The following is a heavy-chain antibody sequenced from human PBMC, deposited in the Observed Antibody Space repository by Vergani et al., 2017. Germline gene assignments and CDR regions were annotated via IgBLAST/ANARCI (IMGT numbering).Heavy chain of an antibody. D-gene: IGHD2-2*01. J-gene: IGHJ4*02. CDR3: ARAMGGYCSSTSCPFDC. V-gene: IGHV4-39*07. Sequence: QLQLQQSGPGLVKPSETLFLTCTVSADSISSGSYYWGWIRQPPGKSLEWIGSIYYSGLTYYNPSLKSRVTISVDTSKNQFSLKLSSVTAADTAVYYCARAMGGYCSSTSCPFDCWGQGTLVTVSS. CDR2: IYYSGLT. CDR1: ADSISSGSYY.